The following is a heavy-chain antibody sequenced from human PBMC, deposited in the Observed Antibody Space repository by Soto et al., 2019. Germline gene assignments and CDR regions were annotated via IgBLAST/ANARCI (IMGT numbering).Heavy chain of an antibody. J-gene: IGHJ4*02. CDR3: GRDRGGVGGNSRKRPPSFAS. CDR2: IYHSGSA. D-gene: IGHD3-16*01. CDR1: GDSITNENW. Sequence: SETLSLTCTVSGDSITNENWWSWVRQPPGKGLEWIGEIYHSGSANYNPSLKSRATISLDKSKSQFSLKVTSVTAADKAIYYSGRDRGGVGGNSRKRPPSFASWGQEIRFT. V-gene: IGHV4-4*02.